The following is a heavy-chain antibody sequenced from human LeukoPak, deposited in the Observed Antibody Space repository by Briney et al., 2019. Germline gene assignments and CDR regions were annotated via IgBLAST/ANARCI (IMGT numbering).Heavy chain of an antibody. J-gene: IGHJ4*02. CDR2: IYTSGST. CDR3: ANSIDFDYGDYYFDY. V-gene: IGHV4-61*02. CDR1: GGSISSGSYY. Sequence: SETLSLTCTVYGGSISSGSYYWSWIRQPAGKGLEWIGRIYTSGSTNYNPSLKSRVTISLDTSKNQFSLKLSSVTAADTAVYYCANSIDFDYGDYYFDYWGQGALVTISS. D-gene: IGHD4-17*01.